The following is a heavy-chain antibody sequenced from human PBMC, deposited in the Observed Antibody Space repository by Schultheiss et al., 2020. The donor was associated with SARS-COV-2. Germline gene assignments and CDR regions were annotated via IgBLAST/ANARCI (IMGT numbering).Heavy chain of an antibody. D-gene: IGHD6-13*01. J-gene: IGHJ5*02. CDR1: GFTFSSYA. V-gene: IGHV4-59*01. Sequence: GSLRLSCAASGFTFSSYAMHWVRQAPGKGLEWIGYIYYSGSTNYNPSLKSRVTISVDTSKNQFSLKLSSVTAADTAVYYCARASRAAAGFDPWGQGTLVTVSS. CDR2: IYYSGST. CDR3: ARASRAAAGFDP.